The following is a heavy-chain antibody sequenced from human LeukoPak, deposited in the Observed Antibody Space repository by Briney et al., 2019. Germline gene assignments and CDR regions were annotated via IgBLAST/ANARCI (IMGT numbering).Heavy chain of an antibody. J-gene: IGHJ3*02. D-gene: IGHD7-27*01. CDR1: GGSISSGGYY. V-gene: IGHV4-31*03. CDR3: ARSLTGPFDAFDI. CDR2: IHYSGST. Sequence: NPSETLSLTCTVSGGSISSGGYYWSWIRQHPGKGLEWIGYIHYSGSTYYNPSLKSRVTISVDTSKNQFSLKLSSVTAADTAVYYCARSLTGPFDAFDIWGQGTMVTVSS.